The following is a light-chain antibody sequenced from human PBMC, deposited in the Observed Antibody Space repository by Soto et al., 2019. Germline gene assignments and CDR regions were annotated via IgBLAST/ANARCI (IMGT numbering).Light chain of an antibody. J-gene: IGKJ4*01. CDR1: QSISYW. Sequence: DIQMTQSPSTLSASIGDRVTITCRASQSISYWLAWYQQKPGKAPKVLIYKASSLESGVPSRFSGSGSGTEFTLTISSLQPDDFATYYCQQYNTYPLTFGGGNKVEIK. CDR2: KAS. CDR3: QQYNTYPLT. V-gene: IGKV1-5*03.